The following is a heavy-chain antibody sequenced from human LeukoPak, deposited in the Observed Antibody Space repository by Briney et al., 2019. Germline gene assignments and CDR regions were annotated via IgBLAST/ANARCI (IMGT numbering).Heavy chain of an antibody. Sequence: PGGSLTLSCAPSGLTFDDYAMHWLRQAPGKGLEWVSGIRWNSGSIGHVDSRKGRFPISRDQVKKSLYLDMNNLRAEDPASYYCAKGDCSSTRCFLDSWGQGTLLTVSS. J-gene: IGHJ4*02. D-gene: IGHD2-2*01. CDR1: GLTFDDYA. V-gene: IGHV3-9*01. CDR3: AKGDCSSTRCFLDS. CDR2: IRWNSGSI.